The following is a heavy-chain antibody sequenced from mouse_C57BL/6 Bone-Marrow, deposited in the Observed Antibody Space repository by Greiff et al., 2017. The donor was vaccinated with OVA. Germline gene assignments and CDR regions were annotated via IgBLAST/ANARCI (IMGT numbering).Heavy chain of an antibody. Sequence: QVQLQQSGPELVKPGASVKISCKASGYTFTDYYINWVKQRPGQGLEWIGWIFPGSGSTYYNEKFKGKATLTVDKSSSTAYMLLSSLTSEDSAVYFCARKEGREWLLWYFDVWGTGTTVTVSS. CDR1: GYTFTDYY. CDR3: ARKEGREWLLWYFDV. J-gene: IGHJ1*03. V-gene: IGHV1-75*01. D-gene: IGHD2-3*01. CDR2: IFPGSGST.